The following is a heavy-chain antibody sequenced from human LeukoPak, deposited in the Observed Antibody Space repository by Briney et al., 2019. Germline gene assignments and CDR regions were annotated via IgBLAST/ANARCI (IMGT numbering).Heavy chain of an antibody. D-gene: IGHD3-10*01. J-gene: IGHJ4*02. Sequence: GGSLRLSCAVPGITLSNYGMSWVRQAPGRGLEWVAGISDTGGRTNYADSVKGRFTISRDNPKNILYLQMNSLRAEDTAVYFCAKRGVVIRVILVGFHKEAYYFDSWGQGALVTVSS. CDR3: AKRGVVIRVILVGFHKEAYYFDS. CDR1: GITLSNYG. V-gene: IGHV3-23*01. CDR2: ISDTGGRT.